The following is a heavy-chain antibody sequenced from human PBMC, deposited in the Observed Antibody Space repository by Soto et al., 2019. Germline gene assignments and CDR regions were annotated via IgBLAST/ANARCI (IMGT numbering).Heavy chain of an antibody. CDR1: GGTFSSYT. V-gene: IGHV1-69*12. Sequence: QVQLVQSAAEVKKPGSSVTVSCKASGGTFSSYTISWVRQAPGQGLEWMGGIIPIFGTVNYAQKFQGRVTITADESTSTAYMELSSLRSEDTAVYYCARGNHRWLQLWYFDLWGRGTLVTVSS. CDR3: ARGNHRWLQLWYFDL. J-gene: IGHJ2*01. CDR2: IIPIFGTV. D-gene: IGHD5-12*01.